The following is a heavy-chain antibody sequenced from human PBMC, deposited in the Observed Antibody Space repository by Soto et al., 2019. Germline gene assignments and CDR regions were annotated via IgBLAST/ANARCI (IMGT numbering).Heavy chain of an antibody. CDR1: GGTFNNFA. CDR3: ATATISPVSATLYHYGMDV. CDR2: IMPVFHTT. J-gene: IGHJ6*02. V-gene: IGHV1-69*01. Sequence: QVQVVQSGAEVKKPGSSVKVSCQASGGTFNNFAFTWVRQAPGQGLEWLGGIMPVFHTTNIAQTFQDRITVTADDFTTTVYMEMTSLRYDDTAVYYCATATISPVSATLYHYGMDVWGQGTTVTVSS. D-gene: IGHD6-25*01.